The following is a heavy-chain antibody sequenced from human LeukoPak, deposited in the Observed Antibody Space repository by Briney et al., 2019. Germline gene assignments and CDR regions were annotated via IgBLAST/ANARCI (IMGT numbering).Heavy chain of an antibody. CDR2: ISSSSSYI. D-gene: IGHD6-13*01. CDR1: GFTFSSYS. CDR3: ARDTPRHSGSVGYYYYYYGMDV. Sequence: GGSLRLSCAASGFTFSSYSMNWVRQAPGKGLEWVSSISSSSSYIYYADSVKGRFTISRDNAKNSLYLQMNSLRAEDTAVYYCARDTPRHSGSVGYYYYYYGMDVWGQGTTVTVSS. V-gene: IGHV3-21*01. J-gene: IGHJ6*02.